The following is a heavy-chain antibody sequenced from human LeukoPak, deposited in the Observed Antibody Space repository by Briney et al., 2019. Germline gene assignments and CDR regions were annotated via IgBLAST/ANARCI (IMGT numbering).Heavy chain of an antibody. V-gene: IGHV4-59*08. CDR3: ARHEAQWNAFDI. CDR1: AGSISSYY. CDR2: IYYSGGT. Sequence: SETLSLTCTVSAGSISSYYWSWIRQPPGKVLEWIGYIYYSGGTNYNPSLKSRVTISVDTSKNQFSLKLSSVTAADTAVYYCARHEAQWNAFDIWGQGTMVTVSS. J-gene: IGHJ3*02. D-gene: IGHD6-19*01.